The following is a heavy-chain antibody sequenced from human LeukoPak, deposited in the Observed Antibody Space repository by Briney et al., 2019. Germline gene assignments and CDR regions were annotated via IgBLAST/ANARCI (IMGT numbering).Heavy chain of an antibody. Sequence: SVKVSCEASGGTFSSYAISWVRQAPGQGLEWMGGIIPIFGTANYAQKFQGRVTITTDESTSTAYMELSSLRSEDTAVYYCARWVISGWYASWFDPWGQGTLVTVSS. CDR3: ARWVISGWYASWFDP. CDR1: GGTFSSYA. J-gene: IGHJ5*02. V-gene: IGHV1-69*05. D-gene: IGHD6-19*01. CDR2: IIPIFGTA.